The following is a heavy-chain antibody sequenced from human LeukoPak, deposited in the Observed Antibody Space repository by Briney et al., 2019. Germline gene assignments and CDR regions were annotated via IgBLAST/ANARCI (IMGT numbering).Heavy chain of an antibody. Sequence: GGSLRLSCAASGFTFSSYAMSWVRQAPGKGLGWVSAISGSGGSTYYADSVKGRFTISRDNAKNSLYLQMNSLRAEDTAVYYCARDRHPHGALFDYWGQGTLVTVSS. CDR2: ISGSGGST. CDR3: ARDRHPHGALFDY. D-gene: IGHD1-26*01. CDR1: GFTFSSYA. J-gene: IGHJ4*02. V-gene: IGHV3-23*01.